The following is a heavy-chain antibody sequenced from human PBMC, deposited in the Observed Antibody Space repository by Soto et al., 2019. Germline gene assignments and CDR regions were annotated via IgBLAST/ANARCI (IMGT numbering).Heavy chain of an antibody. D-gene: IGHD6-19*01. Sequence: EVQLLESGGGLVQPGGSLRLSCAASGFTFSNYAITWVRQAPGKGLQWVSIISGSGDTSYYADSVKGRFTISRANSRNTLYLQMNSLRAGDSAKYYCAKEGTSGLYYFAYWGPGTLVTVSS. CDR2: ISGSGDTS. CDR3: AKEGTSGLYYFAY. V-gene: IGHV3-23*01. J-gene: IGHJ4*02. CDR1: GFTFSNYA.